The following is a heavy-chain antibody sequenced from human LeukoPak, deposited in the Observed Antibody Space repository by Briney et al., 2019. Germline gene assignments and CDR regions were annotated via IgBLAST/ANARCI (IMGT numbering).Heavy chain of an antibody. CDR1: GFTFSSYA. D-gene: IGHD6-19*01. CDR3: ARSHAEWLPTGY. V-gene: IGHV3-23*01. Sequence: PGGSLRLSYTASGFTFSSYAMGWVRQAPGKGLEWVSAISGSGGSTYYADSVKGRFTISRDNSKNTLYLQMNSLRAEDTAVYYCARSHAEWLPTGYWGQGTLVTVSS. CDR2: ISGSGGST. J-gene: IGHJ4*02.